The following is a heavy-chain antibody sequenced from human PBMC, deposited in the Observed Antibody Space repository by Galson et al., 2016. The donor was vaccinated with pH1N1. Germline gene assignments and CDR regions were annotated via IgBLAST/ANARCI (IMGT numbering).Heavy chain of an antibody. CDR1: GFIFSSYA. Sequence: SLRLSCAASGFIFSSYAMTWVRQAPGKGLEWVSALSAASTAVYYGNSVKGRFTISRDNSKNTLYLQMNSLRAEDTAVYSCAKGGRVGVQGYYYALDVWGQGTAVTVSS. CDR3: AKGGRVGVQGYYYALDV. CDR2: LSAASTAV. J-gene: IGHJ6*02. D-gene: IGHD2-2*01. V-gene: IGHV3-23*01.